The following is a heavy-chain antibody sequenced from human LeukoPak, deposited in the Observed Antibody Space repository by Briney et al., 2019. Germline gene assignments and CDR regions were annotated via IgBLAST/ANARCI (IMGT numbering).Heavy chain of an antibody. J-gene: IGHJ3*02. CDR3: ARVAGDGYVAFDI. D-gene: IGHD5-24*01. Sequence: PGGSLRLSCAASGFTFSGHGMNWVRQAPGKGLEWVSYISSSGSSIYYADSLKGRFTISRDNAKNSLYLQMNSLRAEDTAVYYCARVAGDGYVAFDIWGQGTMVTVSS. V-gene: IGHV3-48*03. CDR2: ISSSGSSI. CDR1: GFTFSGHG.